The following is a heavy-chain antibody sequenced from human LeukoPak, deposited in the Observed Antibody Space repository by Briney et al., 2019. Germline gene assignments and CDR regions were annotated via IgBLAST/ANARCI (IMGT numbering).Heavy chain of an antibody. V-gene: IGHV3-23*01. D-gene: IGHD3-22*01. CDR2: ISGSGGST. Sequence: GGSLRLSCAASGFTFSSYAMSWVRQAPGKGLEWVSAISGSGGSTYFADSVKGRFTISRDNSKNTLYLQMNSLRAEDTAVYYCAKGTTYYYDSSGYYYHENYLDYWGQGTLVTVSS. J-gene: IGHJ4*02. CDR3: AKGTTYYYDSSGYYYHENYLDY. CDR1: GFTFSSYA.